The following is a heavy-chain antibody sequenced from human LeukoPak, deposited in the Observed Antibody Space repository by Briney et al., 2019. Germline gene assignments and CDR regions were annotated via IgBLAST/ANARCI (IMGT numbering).Heavy chain of an antibody. D-gene: IGHD4-11*01. CDR2: INSDESIT. V-gene: IGHV3-74*01. CDR3: ARGLVPGFLDY. CDR1: GFTFSSSW. J-gene: IGHJ4*02. Sequence: GGSLRLSCAASGFTFSSSWMYWVRQAPGKGLVWVSRINSDESITTYADSVKGRFTISRDNAKNTLYLQMNSLRAEDTAVYYCARGLVPGFLDYWGQGTPVTVFS.